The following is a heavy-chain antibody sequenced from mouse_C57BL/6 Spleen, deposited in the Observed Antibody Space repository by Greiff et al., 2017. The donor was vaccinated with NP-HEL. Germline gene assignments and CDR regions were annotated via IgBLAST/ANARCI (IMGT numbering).Heavy chain of an antibody. CDR3: ARKKTTVVATGAMDY. CDR1: GYTFTSYW. Sequence: VQLQQPGAELVKPGASVKLSCKASGYTFTSYWMHWVKQRPGQGLEWIGMIHPNSGSTNYNEKFKSKATLTVDKSSSTAYMQLSSLTSEDSAVYYCARKKTTVVATGAMDYWGQGTSVTVSS. J-gene: IGHJ4*01. D-gene: IGHD1-1*01. CDR2: IHPNSGST. V-gene: IGHV1-64*01.